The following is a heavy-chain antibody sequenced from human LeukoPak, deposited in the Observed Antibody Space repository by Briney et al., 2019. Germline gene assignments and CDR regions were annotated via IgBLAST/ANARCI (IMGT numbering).Heavy chain of an antibody. V-gene: IGHV3-30*04. CDR2: ISYDGSNK. Sequence: GGSLRLSCAASGFTFSSYAMHWVRQAPGKGLEWVAVISYDGSNKYYADSVKGRFTISRDNSKNTLYLQMNSLRAEDTAVCYCARDHGPAYYYGSGSIPHFDIWGQGTMVTVSS. CDR3: ARDHGPAYYYGSGSIPHFDI. D-gene: IGHD3-10*01. J-gene: IGHJ3*02. CDR1: GFTFSSYA.